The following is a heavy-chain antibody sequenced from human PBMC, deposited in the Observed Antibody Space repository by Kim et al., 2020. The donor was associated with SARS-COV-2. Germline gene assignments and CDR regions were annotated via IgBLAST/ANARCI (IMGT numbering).Heavy chain of an antibody. CDR2: IGGSGGST. D-gene: IGHD1-1*01. Sequence: GGSLRLSCAASGFTFTTYAMSWVRQAPGKGLEWVSAIGGSGGSTYYRDSVRGRFTISRDNSKNTLYLQMNSLRAEDTAVYYCATLGVGTSRMDVWGQGTTVTVSS. CDR3: ATLGVGTSRMDV. CDR1: GFTFTTYA. J-gene: IGHJ6*02. V-gene: IGHV3-23*01.